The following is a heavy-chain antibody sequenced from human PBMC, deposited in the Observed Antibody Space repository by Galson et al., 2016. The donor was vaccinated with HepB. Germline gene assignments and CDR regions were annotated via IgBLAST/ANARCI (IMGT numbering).Heavy chain of an antibody. CDR1: GFAFSIHD. D-gene: IGHD1-1*01. J-gene: IGHJ6*04. CDR2: IETAGDT. CDR3: ARGKSLLTMPWNYGLDV. V-gene: IGHV3-13*01. Sequence: LRLSCAASGFAFSIHDMHWVRQVTGKGLEWVSAIETAGDTYYPDSVKGRFTISRENAKNSLYLQMNDLRAGDTAVYYCARGKSLLTMPWNYGLDVWGKGTAVTVSS.